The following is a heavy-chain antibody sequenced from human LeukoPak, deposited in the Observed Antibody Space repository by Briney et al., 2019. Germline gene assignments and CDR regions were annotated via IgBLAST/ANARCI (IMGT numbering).Heavy chain of an antibody. CDR1: GGSISSYY. V-gene: IGHV4-59*01. Sequence: SSETLSLTCTVSGGSISSYYWSWIRQPPGKGLEWIGYIYYGGSTNYNPSLKSRVTISVDTSKNQFSLKLSSVTAADTAVYYCARLGTDSTNWFDPWGQGTLVTVSS. J-gene: IGHJ5*02. D-gene: IGHD1-14*01. CDR3: ARLGTDSTNWFDP. CDR2: IYYGGST.